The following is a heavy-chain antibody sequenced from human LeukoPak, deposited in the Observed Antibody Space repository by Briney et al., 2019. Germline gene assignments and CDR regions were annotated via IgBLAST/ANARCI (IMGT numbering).Heavy chain of an antibody. V-gene: IGHV1-69*04. CDR3: ARGTYYYDSSGYYGLDAFGI. CDR1: GGTFSSYA. D-gene: IGHD3-22*01. CDR2: IIPILGIA. J-gene: IGHJ3*02. Sequence: SVKVSCKASGGTFSSYAISWVRQAPGQGLEWMGRIIPILGIANYAQKFQGRVTITADKSTSTAYMELSSLRSEDTAVYYCARGTYYYDSSGYYGLDAFGIWGQGTMVTVSS.